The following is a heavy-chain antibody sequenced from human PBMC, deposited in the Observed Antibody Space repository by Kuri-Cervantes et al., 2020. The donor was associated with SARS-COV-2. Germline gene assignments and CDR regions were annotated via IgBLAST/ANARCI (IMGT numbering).Heavy chain of an antibody. CDR3: ARVYSAAPRREFDP. CDR2: TYYRSKWYN. Sequence: SQTLALTCAISGDSVSSNSAAWNWIRQSPSRGLEWLGRTYYRSKWYNDYAVSVKSRITINPDTSKNQFSLQLNSVTPEDTAVYYCARVYSAAPRREFDPWGQGTLVTVSS. J-gene: IGHJ5*02. D-gene: IGHD6-13*01. CDR1: GDSVSSNSAA. V-gene: IGHV6-1*01.